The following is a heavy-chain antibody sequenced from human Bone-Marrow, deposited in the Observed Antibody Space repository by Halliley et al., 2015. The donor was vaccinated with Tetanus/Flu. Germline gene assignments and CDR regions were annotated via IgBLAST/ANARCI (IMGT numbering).Heavy chain of an antibody. V-gene: IGHV3-33*01. Sequence: SLRLSCAASGFTFSTYGMHWVRQAPGKGLEWVAVMWYDGSNEYYADSVKGRFTISRDNSKNSLYLQMNSLRADDTAIYYCARGGDYPGNPCGAYWGQGPLVTVSA. CDR3: ARGGDYPGNPCGAY. CDR1: GFTFSTYG. D-gene: IGHD3-16*01. CDR2: MWYDGSNE. J-gene: IGHJ4*02.